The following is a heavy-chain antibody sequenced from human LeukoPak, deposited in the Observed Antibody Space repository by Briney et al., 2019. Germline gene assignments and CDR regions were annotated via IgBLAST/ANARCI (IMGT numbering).Heavy chain of an antibody. V-gene: IGHV4-38-2*01. CDR3: ARHRGSQGPGP. CDR1: GYSISSGYY. CDR2: IYHSGTT. Sequence: PSETLSLTCAVSGYSISSGYYWDWIRQPPGKGLEWIGSIYHSGTTYYNPSLKSRVTISVDTSKNQFSLKVSSVTAADTAVYYCARHRGSQGPGPWGQGTLVTVSS. J-gene: IGHJ5*02.